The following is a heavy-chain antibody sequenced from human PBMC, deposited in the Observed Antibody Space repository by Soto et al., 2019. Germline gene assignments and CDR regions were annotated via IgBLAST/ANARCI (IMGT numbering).Heavy chain of an antibody. Sequence: VASVKVSCKASGYTFTVYYMHWVRQAPGQGLEWMGWINPKSGGTMYPQKFQGRVTMTWDTSISTAYMALTRLRSDDTAVYYCARDLEQGGGSEGFDYWGQGPLVTVYS. D-gene: IGHD1-26*01. J-gene: IGHJ4*02. V-gene: IGHV1-2*02. CDR3: ARDLEQGGGSEGFDY. CDR1: GYTFTVYY. CDR2: INPKSGGT.